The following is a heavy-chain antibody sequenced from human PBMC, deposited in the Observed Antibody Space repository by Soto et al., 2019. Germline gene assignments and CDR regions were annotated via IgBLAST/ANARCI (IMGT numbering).Heavy chain of an antibody. J-gene: IGHJ5*02. V-gene: IGHV3-7*01. CDR1: AIDFTNYW. CDR2: IRQDGNEY. CDR3: ASDPLAGKNTWFDP. Sequence: PGGSLRLSCEASAIDFTNYWIIWVRQAPGKGLEWVASIRQDGNEYYYVDSVRGRVTVSRDNSKRSVFLQMDNLRVEDTALYYCASDPLAGKNTWFDPWGQGTLVTVSS.